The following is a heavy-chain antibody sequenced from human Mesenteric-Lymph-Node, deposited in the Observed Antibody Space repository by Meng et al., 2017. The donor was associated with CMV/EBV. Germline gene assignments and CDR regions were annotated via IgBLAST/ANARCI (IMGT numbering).Heavy chain of an antibody. CDR3: ARDVLQWFGELSSLVPFDY. CDR1: TSYA. D-gene: IGHD3-10*01. Sequence: TSYAVNWVRQAPGQGIEWMGWINTNTGNRTYAQGFTGRFVFALDTSVSTAYLQISSLKAEDTAVYYCARDVLQWFGELSSLVPFDYWGQGTLVTVSS. CDR2: INTNTGNR. J-gene: IGHJ4*02. V-gene: IGHV7-4-1*02.